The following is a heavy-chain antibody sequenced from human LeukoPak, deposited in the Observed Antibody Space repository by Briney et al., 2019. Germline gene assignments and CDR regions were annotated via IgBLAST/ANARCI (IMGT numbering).Heavy chain of an antibody. CDR2: INPGGGNT. CDR3: ARRAGGYSHPYDY. V-gene: IGHV1-46*01. CDR1: GYTFTNYY. J-gene: IGHJ4*02. D-gene: IGHD4-23*01. Sequence: ASVKVSCKASGYTFTNYYMHWVRQAPGHGLEWMGLINPGGGNTNYAQNFQGRVTITRDTSTSTVYMELSSLRAEDTAVYYCARRAGGYSHPYDYWGQGILVTVSS.